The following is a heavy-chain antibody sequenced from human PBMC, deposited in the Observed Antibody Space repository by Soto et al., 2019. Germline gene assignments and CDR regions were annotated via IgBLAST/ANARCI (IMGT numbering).Heavy chain of an antibody. CDR3: ARGGRSSDY. J-gene: IGHJ4*02. V-gene: IGHV3-33*08. D-gene: IGHD2-2*01. CDR1: GFTFSSYA. Sequence: PGGSLRLSCAASGFTFSSYAMSRVRQAPGKGLEWVAVIWYDGSNKYYADSVKGRFTISRDNSKNTLYLQMNSLRAEDTAVYYCARGGRSSDYWGQGTLVTVSS. CDR2: IWYDGSNK.